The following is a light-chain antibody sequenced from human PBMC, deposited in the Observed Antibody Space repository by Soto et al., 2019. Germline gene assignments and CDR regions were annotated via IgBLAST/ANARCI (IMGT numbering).Light chain of an antibody. V-gene: IGKV1-27*01. CDR1: QDINNY. J-gene: IGKJ4*01. Sequence: DIQMTQAPSSLSASVGDSVTITCRASQDINNYLAWYQQKPGKVPKLLIYAASSLQSGVPSRFSGSGSGTDFTLTISSLQPEDVATYYCQEYKNAPLTFGGGTKVEIK. CDR3: QEYKNAPLT. CDR2: AAS.